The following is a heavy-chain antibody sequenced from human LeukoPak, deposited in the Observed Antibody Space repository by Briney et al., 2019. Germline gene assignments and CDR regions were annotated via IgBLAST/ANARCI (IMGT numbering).Heavy chain of an antibody. V-gene: IGHV4-59*01. CDR2: IYYSGST. Sequence: SETLSLTCTVSGGSISFYYWNWIRQPPGKGLEWIGSIYYSGSTNYNPSLKSRVFISVDTSKNQFSLKLSSVTAADTAVYYCARDLGYNSNWSYYFDYWSQGTLVTVSS. CDR1: GGSISFYY. J-gene: IGHJ4*02. D-gene: IGHD6-13*01. CDR3: ARDLGYNSNWSYYFDY.